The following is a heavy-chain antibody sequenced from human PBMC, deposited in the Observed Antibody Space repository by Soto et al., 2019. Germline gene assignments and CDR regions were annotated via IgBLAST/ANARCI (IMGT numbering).Heavy chain of an antibody. CDR3: ARTRQRRPVFYVDY. J-gene: IGHJ4*02. CDR2: IIPKHGTT. V-gene: IGHV1-69*01. CDR1: GGPFNTFG. Sequence: QVQLMQSGAEVTKPGSSVKVSCKASGGPFNTFGISWVRQAPGQGLEWMGGIIPKHGTTNYARRFQGRVTITADESTTTAYLELSSLRHDDTAIYYCARTRQRRPVFYVDYWGQGTPISVTS. D-gene: IGHD2-2*01.